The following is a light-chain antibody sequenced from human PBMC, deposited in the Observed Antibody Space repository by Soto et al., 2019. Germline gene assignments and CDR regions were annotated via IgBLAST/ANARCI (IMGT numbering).Light chain of an antibody. CDR3: QQYESYST. Sequence: DIQMTQSPSTLSASVGDRVTITCRASQSISSWLAWYQQKPGKAPKLLIYRASNLESGVPSRFSGSGSGTEFTLTISSLQPDDFASYYCQQYESYSTFGQGTKVESK. CDR1: QSISSW. J-gene: IGKJ1*01. V-gene: IGKV1-5*03. CDR2: RAS.